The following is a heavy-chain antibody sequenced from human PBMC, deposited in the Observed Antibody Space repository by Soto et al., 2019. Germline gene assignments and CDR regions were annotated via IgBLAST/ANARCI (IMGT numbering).Heavy chain of an antibody. J-gene: IGHJ4*02. CDR3: ARDVSGGVDY. CDR1: GFTSSSYG. Sequence: PGGSLRLSCAASGFTSSSYGMHWVRQAPGKGLEWVAVIWYDGSNKYYADSVKGRFTISRDNSKNTLYLQMNSLRAEDTAVYYCARDVSGGVDYWGQGTLVTVSS. CDR2: IWYDGSNK. V-gene: IGHV3-33*01. D-gene: IGHD3-10*01.